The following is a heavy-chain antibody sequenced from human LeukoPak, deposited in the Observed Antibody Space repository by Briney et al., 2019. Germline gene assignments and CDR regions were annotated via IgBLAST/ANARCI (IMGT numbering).Heavy chain of an antibody. V-gene: IGHV3-48*01. CDR1: GVIFSSYS. CDR3: ARRGWFGGWDY. J-gene: IGHJ4*02. D-gene: IGHD3-16*01. CDR2: IGSTGSFV. Sequence: GGSLRLSCAPPGVIFSSYSSNWGRQAPGKGLEWVAHIGSTGSFVHYADSVKGRFTISRDNADNSLYLQMSSLRAEDTAVYYCARRGWFGGWDYWGQGTVVTVST.